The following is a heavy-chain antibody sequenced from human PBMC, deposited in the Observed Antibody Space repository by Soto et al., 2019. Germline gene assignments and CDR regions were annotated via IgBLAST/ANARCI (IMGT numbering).Heavy chain of an antibody. CDR3: AREFPTSGSRDAFDL. J-gene: IGHJ3*01. CDR1: GFTVSSNY. D-gene: IGHD1-26*01. Sequence: EVQLVESGGGLVQPGGSLRLSCAASGFTVSSNYMSWVRQAPGKGLEWVSVTYSGGTTYYADSVKGRFIISGDNSKNTLELQMNSLRAEDTVVYYCAREFPTSGSRDAFDLWGQGTMVTVSS. V-gene: IGHV3-66*01. CDR2: TYSGGTT.